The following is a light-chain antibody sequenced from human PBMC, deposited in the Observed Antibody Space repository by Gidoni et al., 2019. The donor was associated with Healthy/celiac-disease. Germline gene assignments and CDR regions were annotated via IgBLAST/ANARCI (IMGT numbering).Light chain of an antibody. V-gene: IGKV3-20*01. J-gene: IGKJ1*01. Sequence: GTPGWAAGQRAHLYSRASQSDRSRHLAWYQAEAGQAPRAPILGASSRATGSPDRFSGSGSRTEFNIAIRRREREGFAVYYCKQDGRSPGTFGQGTKVEIK. CDR3: KQDGRSPGT. CDR1: QSDRSRH. CDR2: GAS.